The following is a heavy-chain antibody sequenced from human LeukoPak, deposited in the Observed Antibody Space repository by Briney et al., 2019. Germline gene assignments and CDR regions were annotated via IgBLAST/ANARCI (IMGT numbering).Heavy chain of an antibody. CDR2: IHTSGST. V-gene: IGHV4-4*07. J-gene: IGHJ6*03. D-gene: IGHD3-3*01. Sequence: SETLSLTCTVSGGSISSYYWSWIRQPAGKGLEWIGRIHTSGSTNYNPSLKSRVTMSVDTSKNQFSLKLSSVTAADTAVYYCAREYYDFWSGTYYNYMDVWGKGTTVTVSS. CDR3: AREYYDFWSGTYYNYMDV. CDR1: GGSISSYY.